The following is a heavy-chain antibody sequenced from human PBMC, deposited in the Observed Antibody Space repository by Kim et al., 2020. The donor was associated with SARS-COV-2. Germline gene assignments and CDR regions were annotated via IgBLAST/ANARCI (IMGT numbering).Heavy chain of an antibody. CDR3: ARVGGQYCSSTSCRTSGYYYYYYYMDV. Sequence: SETLSLTCAVYGGSFSGYYWSWIRQPPGKGLEWIGEINHSGSTNYNPSLKSRVTISVDTSKNQFSLKLSSVTAADTAVYYCARVGGQYCSSTSCRTSGYYYYYYYMDVWGKGTTVTVSS. J-gene: IGHJ6*03. D-gene: IGHD2-2*01. CDR1: GGSFSGYY. V-gene: IGHV4-34*01. CDR2: INHSGST.